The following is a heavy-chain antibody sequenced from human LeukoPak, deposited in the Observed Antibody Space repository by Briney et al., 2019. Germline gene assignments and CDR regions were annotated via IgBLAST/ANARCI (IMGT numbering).Heavy chain of an antibody. J-gene: IGHJ6*04. V-gene: IGHV4-59*01. D-gene: IGHD2-2*01. CDR3: ARLIGYCSSTSCWDYYYYGMDV. CDR1: GGSISSYY. Sequence: SETLSLTCTVSGGSISSYYWSWIRQPPGKGLEWIGYIYYSGSTNYNPSLKSRVTVSVDTSKNQFSLKLSSVTAADTAVYYRARLIGYCSSTSCWDYYYYGMDVWGKGTTVTVSS. CDR2: IYYSGST.